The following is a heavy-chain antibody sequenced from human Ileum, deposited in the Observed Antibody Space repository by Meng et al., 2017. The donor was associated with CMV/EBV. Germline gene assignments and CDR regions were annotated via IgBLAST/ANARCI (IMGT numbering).Heavy chain of an antibody. CDR2: IHHRGTT. Sequence: VTYAVAGDSFSSEQWWSWDGQPPGKEVEWIGEIHHRGTTTYDPSLKSRVTMSLDESKIELSLKLSSVTAADTAIYYCTRNGYYSLDYWSPGTLVTVSS. D-gene: IGHD3-22*01. J-gene: IGHJ4*02. V-gene: IGHV4-4*02. CDR3: TRNGYYSLDY. CDR1: GDSFSSEQW.